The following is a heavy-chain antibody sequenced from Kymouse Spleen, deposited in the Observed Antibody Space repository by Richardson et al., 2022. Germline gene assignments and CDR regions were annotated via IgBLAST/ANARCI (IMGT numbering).Heavy chain of an antibody. J-gene: IGHJ4*02. CDR2: INHSGST. CDR3: ARRGAYSSSWPSFDY. Sequence: QVQLQQWGAGLLKPSETLSLTCAVYGGSFSGYYWSWIRQPPGKGLEWIGEINHSGSTNYNPSLKSRVTISVDTSKNQFSLKLSSVTAADTAVYYCARRGAYSSSWPSFDYWGQGTLVTVSS. D-gene: IGHD6-13*01. V-gene: IGHV4-34*01. CDR1: GGSFSGYY.